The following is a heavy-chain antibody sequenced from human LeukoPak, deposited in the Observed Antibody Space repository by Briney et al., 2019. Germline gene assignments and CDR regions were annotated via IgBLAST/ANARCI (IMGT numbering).Heavy chain of an antibody. Sequence: ASVKVSCKASGYTFTGYYMHWVRQAPGQGLEWMGWINPNSGGTNSAQKFQGRVTMTRDTSISTAYTELSRLRSDDTALYYCARAKTKWELRFDYWGQGTLVTVSS. CDR2: INPNSGGT. D-gene: IGHD1-26*01. V-gene: IGHV1-2*02. CDR1: GYTFTGYY. J-gene: IGHJ4*02. CDR3: ARAKTKWELRFDY.